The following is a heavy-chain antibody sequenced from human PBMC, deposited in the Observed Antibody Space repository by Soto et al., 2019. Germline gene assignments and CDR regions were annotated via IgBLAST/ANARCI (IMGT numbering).Heavy chain of an antibody. CDR1: GGTFNNYT. CDR3: ASGYCSSTRCLYYFYY. CDR2: IIPIFGTA. Sequence: GASVKVSCKASGGTFNNYTTTWVRQAPGQGLEWMGGIIPIFGTANYAQNFQGRVTISADESTSTAYMELSSLRSEDTAVYYCASGYCSSTRCLYYFYYWGQGTLVTVSS. D-gene: IGHD2-2*03. V-gene: IGHV1-69*13. J-gene: IGHJ4*02.